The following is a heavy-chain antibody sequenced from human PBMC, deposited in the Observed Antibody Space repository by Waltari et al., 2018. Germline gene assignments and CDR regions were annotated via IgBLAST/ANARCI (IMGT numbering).Heavy chain of an antibody. D-gene: IGHD2-2*01. CDR1: GDSVTNGHYY. J-gene: IGHJ4*02. CDR2: IYDSGSA. CDR3: ARWAGYCSRASCHLYFDY. Sequence: QLPLQESGPGLVKPSDTLSLTCIVSGDSVTNGHYYWSWIRQPPGKGLEWIGYIYDSGSADYTPSLKSRLTMSVDTSKNHFSLRLRSVTAADTAVYYCARWAGYCSRASCHLYFDYWGQGTLVTVSA. V-gene: IGHV4-61*03.